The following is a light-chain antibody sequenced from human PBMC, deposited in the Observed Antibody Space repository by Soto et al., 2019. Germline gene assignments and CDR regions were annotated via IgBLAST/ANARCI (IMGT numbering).Light chain of an antibody. CDR1: QSVSSSY. J-gene: IGKJ1*01. Sequence: EIVLTQSPGTLSLSPGERATPSCRASQSVSSSYLAWYQQKPGQAPRPLIYGASSRAIGIPDRFSGSGSGTDFTLTISRREPEDFAVYYCQQYGSSPWTFGRGTELDIK. CDR2: GAS. CDR3: QQYGSSPWT. V-gene: IGKV3-20*01.